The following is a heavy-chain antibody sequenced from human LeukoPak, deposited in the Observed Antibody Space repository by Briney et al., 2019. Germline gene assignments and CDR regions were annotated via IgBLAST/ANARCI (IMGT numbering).Heavy chain of an antibody. CDR2: IYWNDDK. CDR1: GFSLSTSGVG. CDR3: AHTTIDAYNYGSGSYYFDY. Sequence: SGPTLVNPTQTLTLTCTFSGFSLSTSGVGVGWIRQPPGKALEWLALIYWNDDKRYSPSLKSRLTITKDTSKNQVVLTMTNMDPVDTATYYYAHTTIDAYNYGSGSYYFDYWGQGTLVTVSS. D-gene: IGHD3-10*01. J-gene: IGHJ4*02. V-gene: IGHV2-5*01.